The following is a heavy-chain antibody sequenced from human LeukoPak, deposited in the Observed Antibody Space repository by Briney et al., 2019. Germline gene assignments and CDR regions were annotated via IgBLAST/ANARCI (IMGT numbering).Heavy chain of an antibody. CDR1: GGSISSYY. D-gene: IGHD5-24*01. CDR3: ARSDGYNWGPADY. V-gene: IGHV4-59*01. Sequence: PSETLSLTCTVSGGSISSYYWSWIRQPPGKGLEWIGYIYYSGSTNYNPSLKSRVTISVDTSKNQFSLKLSSVTAADTAVYYCARSDGYNWGPADYWGQGTLVTVSS. CDR2: IYYSGST. J-gene: IGHJ4*02.